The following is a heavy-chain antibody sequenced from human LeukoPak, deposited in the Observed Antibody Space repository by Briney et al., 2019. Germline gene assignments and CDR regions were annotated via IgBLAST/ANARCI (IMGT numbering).Heavy chain of an antibody. Sequence: ASVKVSCKASGYTFTSYYIHWVRQAPGQGLEWMGIINPSGGSTSYAQKFQGRVTMTRDMSTSTVYMELSSLRAEDTAVYYCAKEIWPTVTTPGRTYFDYWGQGALVTVSS. CDR2: INPSGGST. V-gene: IGHV1-46*01. CDR3: AKEIWPTVTTPGRTYFDY. J-gene: IGHJ4*02. CDR1: GYTFTSYY. D-gene: IGHD4-17*01.